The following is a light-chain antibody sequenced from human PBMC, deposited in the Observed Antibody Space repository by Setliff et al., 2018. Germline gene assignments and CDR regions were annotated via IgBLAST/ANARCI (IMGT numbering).Light chain of an antibody. CDR2: GAS. CDR3: SSYTGNTFI. J-gene: IGLJ1*01. V-gene: IGLV2-14*03. Sequence: QSVLTQPASVSGSPGQSITISCTGPSSDIGGYNYVSWYQQCPGKAPQLIIYGASKRPSGVSDRFSGSKSGNTASLTISGLQVEDEADYYCSSYTGNTFIFAAGTKVTVL. CDR1: SSDIGGYNY.